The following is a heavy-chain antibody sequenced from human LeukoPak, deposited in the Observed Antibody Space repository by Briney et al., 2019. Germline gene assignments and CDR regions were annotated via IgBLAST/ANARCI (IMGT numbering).Heavy chain of an antibody. Sequence: GGSLPLSCAASGFTFSDYDMTGIRQAPGKGLEWVSYISSSGSTIYYAASVKGRCTISRDNAKTTPYLQMNSLRAEDTAVYYCARDSAPEGITICGVVISENRYFDYWGQGTLVTVSS. J-gene: IGHJ4*02. D-gene: IGHD3-3*01. V-gene: IGHV3-11*01. CDR1: GFTFSDYD. CDR3: ARDSAPEGITICGVVISENRYFDY. CDR2: ISSSGSTI.